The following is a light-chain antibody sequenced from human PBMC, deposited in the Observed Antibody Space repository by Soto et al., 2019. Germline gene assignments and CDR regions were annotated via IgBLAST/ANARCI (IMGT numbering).Light chain of an antibody. J-gene: IGKJ4*01. Sequence: EIVMTQSPATLSVSPGERATLSCRASQSVSSNLAWYQQKPGQTPKLLIYVASNRATGIPARFSGSGSGTEFTLTFSSLQSEDFAVYYCQQYNVWPLTFGGGTKVEFK. CDR1: QSVSSN. V-gene: IGKV3-15*01. CDR2: VAS. CDR3: QQYNVWPLT.